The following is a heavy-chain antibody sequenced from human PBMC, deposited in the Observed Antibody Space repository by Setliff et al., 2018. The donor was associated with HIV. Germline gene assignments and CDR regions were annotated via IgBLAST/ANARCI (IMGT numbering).Heavy chain of an antibody. Sequence: GGSLRLSCAASGFTVSRNSVSWVRQAPGKGLEWVSLIYTSGRTNYADSVKCRFTISRDNSKNTLYLQMNSLRAEDTAVYYCARSPTRRVGQNSWGLPSYYYYYMDVWGKGTTVTVSS. CDR2: IYTSGRT. D-gene: IGHD3-10*01. CDR1: GFTVSRNS. CDR3: ARSPTRRVGQNSWGLPSYYYYYMDV. V-gene: IGHV3-66*03. J-gene: IGHJ6*03.